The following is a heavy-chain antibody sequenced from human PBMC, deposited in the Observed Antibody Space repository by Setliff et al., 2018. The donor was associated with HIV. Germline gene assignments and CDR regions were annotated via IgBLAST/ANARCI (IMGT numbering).Heavy chain of an antibody. CDR3: ARGSRGYSYAYYYYYMDV. V-gene: IGHV4-59*01. CDR2: IYYSGST. CDR1: GGSISSYY. J-gene: IGHJ6*03. D-gene: IGHD5-18*01. Sequence: KTSETLSLTCTVSGGSISSYYWSWIRQPPGKGLEWIGYIYYSGSTNYNPSLKSRVTISVDTSKNQFSLKLSSVTAADTALYYCARGSRGYSYAYYYYYMDVWGKGTTVTVSS.